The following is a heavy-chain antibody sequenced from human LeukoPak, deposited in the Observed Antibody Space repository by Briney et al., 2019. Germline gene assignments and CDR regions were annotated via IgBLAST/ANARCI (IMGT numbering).Heavy chain of an antibody. Sequence: SETLSLTCTVSGGSISSGSYYWSWIRQPAGKGLEWIGRIYTSGSTNYSPSLKSRVTISVDTSKNQFSLKLSSVTAADTAVYYCAREECSSTSCYVFDYWGQGTLVTVSS. CDR2: IYTSGST. V-gene: IGHV4-61*02. CDR1: GGSISSGSYY. J-gene: IGHJ4*02. D-gene: IGHD2-2*01. CDR3: AREECSSTSCYVFDY.